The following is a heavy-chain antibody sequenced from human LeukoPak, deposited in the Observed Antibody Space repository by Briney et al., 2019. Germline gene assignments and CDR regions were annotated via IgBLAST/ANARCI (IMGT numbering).Heavy chain of an antibody. J-gene: IGHJ4*02. CDR3: AAMTTVTMYSYFFDS. Sequence: PSETLSLTCTVSGGSISSSRDYWAWLRQPPGKGLEWIANIFYSGSTYYSPSLNSRVTISVDTSKNQFSLRLTSVTAADTAIYYCAAMTTVTMYSYFFDSWGQGTLLTVSS. D-gene: IGHD4-17*01. V-gene: IGHV4-39*07. CDR1: GGSISSSRDY. CDR2: IFYSGST.